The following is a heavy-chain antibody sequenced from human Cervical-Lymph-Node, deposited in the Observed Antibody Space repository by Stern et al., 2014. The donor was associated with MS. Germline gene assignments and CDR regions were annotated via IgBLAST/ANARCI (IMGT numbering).Heavy chain of an antibody. D-gene: IGHD2-15*01. Sequence: VQLVESGSEVKKPGASVKVSCKASEYTHNNYLIHWVRQAPVQRPDWMGVINPSGATNYAQKVQDRVTMTTDASTSTFYMELSRLRSEDTAVYYCAVRYCSGGRCYSVPDVWGQGTTVIVSS. CDR1: EYTHNNYL. V-gene: IGHV1-46*02. CDR3: AVRYCSGGRCYSVPDV. CDR2: INPSGAT. J-gene: IGHJ6*02.